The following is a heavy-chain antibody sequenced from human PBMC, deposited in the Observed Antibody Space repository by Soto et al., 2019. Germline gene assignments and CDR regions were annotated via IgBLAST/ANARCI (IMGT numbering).Heavy chain of an antibody. Sequence: SVKVSCKASGGTFSSYAISWVRQAPGQGLEWMGGTIPIFGTANYAQKFQGRVTITADKSTSTAYMELSSLRSEDTAVYYCASITMVRGVILEGWFDPWGQGTLVTVSS. CDR3: ASITMVRGVILEGWFDP. CDR1: GGTFSSYA. D-gene: IGHD3-10*01. J-gene: IGHJ5*02. V-gene: IGHV1-69*06. CDR2: TIPIFGTA.